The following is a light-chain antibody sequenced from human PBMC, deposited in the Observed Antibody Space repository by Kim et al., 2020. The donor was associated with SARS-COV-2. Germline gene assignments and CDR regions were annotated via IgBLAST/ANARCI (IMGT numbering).Light chain of an antibody. V-gene: IGKV3-15*01. CDR2: GAS. J-gene: IGKJ4*01. CDR1: QSVSSN. Sequence: EIVMTQSPATLSVSPGERATLSCRASQSVSSNLVWYQQKPGQAPRLLISGASTRATGIPARFSGSGSGTEFTLTISSLQSEDFVVYYSLQYNNWPRVTFGGGTKVDIK. CDR3: LQYNNWPRVT.